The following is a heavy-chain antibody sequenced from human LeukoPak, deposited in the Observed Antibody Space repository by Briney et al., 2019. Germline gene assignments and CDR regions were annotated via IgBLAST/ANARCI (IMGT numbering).Heavy chain of an antibody. V-gene: IGHV4-39*01. CDR3: AGPSCGGDCYSGFDY. CDR2: IYYSGST. J-gene: IGHJ4*02. CDR1: GGSISSSSYY. D-gene: IGHD2-21*01. Sequence: PSETLSLTCTVSGGSISSSSYYWGWIRQPPGKGLEWIGSIYYSGSTCYNPSLKSRVTISVDTSKNQFSLKLSSVTAADTAVYYCAGPSCGGDCYSGFDYWGQGTLVTVSS.